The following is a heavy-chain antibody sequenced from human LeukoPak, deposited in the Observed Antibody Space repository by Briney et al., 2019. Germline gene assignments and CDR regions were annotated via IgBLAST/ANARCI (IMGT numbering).Heavy chain of an antibody. CDR1: GYSISSGYY. CDR3: ARATYYYDSSGYWTLEFDFDI. V-gene: IGHV4-38-2*02. CDR2: IYHSGST. J-gene: IGHJ3*02. Sequence: SETLSLTCTVSGYSISSGYYWGWIRPPPGKGLEWIGSIYHSGSTYYNPSLKSRVTISVDTSKNQFSLKLSSVTAADTAVYYCARATYYYDSSGYWTLEFDFDIWGQGTMVTVSS. D-gene: IGHD3-22*01.